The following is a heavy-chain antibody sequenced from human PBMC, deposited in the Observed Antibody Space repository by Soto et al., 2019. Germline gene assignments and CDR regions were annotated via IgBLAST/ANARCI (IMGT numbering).Heavy chain of an antibody. CDR3: ARDRASGSYSDY. V-gene: IGHV4-34*01. CDR1: GGAFSGCS. D-gene: IGHD1-26*01. Sequence: SDALPRASVAVGGAFSGCSWSGIRQPPGPGVEWIGEINHSGSTNYNPSLKSRVTISVDTSKNQFSLKLSSVTAADTAVYYCARDRASGSYSDYWGQG. J-gene: IGHJ4*02. CDR2: INHSGST.